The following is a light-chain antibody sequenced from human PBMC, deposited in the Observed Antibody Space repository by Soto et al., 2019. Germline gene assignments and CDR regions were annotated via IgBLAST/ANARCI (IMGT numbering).Light chain of an antibody. CDR2: DVS. V-gene: IGLV2-11*01. Sequence: QSALTQPRSVSGSPGQSVTISCTGTSSDVGGYNYVSWYQQHPGKAPKLMIYDVSKRPSGVPDRFSGSESGNTASLTISGLQAEDEADYYCCSYAGNYGVFGGGTKLTVL. CDR3: CSYAGNYGV. J-gene: IGLJ2*01. CDR1: SSDVGGYNY.